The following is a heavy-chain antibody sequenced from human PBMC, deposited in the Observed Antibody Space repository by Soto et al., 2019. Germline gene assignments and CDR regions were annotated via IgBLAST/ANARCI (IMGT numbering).Heavy chain of an antibody. V-gene: IGHV3-23*01. D-gene: IGHD1-7*01. CDR3: AKDRNYPRDQFHY. CDR1: GFTFSTHA. J-gene: IGHJ4*02. Sequence: GGSLRLSCAASGFTFSTHALSWVRQAPGKGLEWVSAISANGQGIYYADSVRGRFTISRDNSKNTIFLHMDSLRAEDTAVYYCAKDRNYPRDQFHYWGQGTLVTVSS. CDR2: ISANGQGI.